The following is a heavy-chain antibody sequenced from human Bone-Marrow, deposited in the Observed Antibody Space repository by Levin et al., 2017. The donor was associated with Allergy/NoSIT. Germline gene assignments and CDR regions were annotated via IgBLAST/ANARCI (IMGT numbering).Heavy chain of an antibody. J-gene: IGHJ4*02. V-gene: IGHV3-33*01. CDR1: GFTFSHYG. Sequence: AGGSLRLSCAASGFTFSHYGIHWVRQAPGKGLEWVAARWYDGSETYYADSVKGRFTISRDNSKNTLYLQMNTLRAEDTAVYYCARGSVVQAVMGPWGQGTLVTVSS. D-gene: IGHD3-10*01. CDR3: ARGSVVQAVMGP. CDR2: RWYDGSET.